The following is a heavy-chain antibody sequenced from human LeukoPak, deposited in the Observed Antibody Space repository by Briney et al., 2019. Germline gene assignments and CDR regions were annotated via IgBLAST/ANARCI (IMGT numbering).Heavy chain of an antibody. CDR3: ARDRSSSYPRYFQR. Sequence: ASVKVSCKASGYTFTGYYMHWVRQAPEQGLEWMGWINPNSGGTNYAQKFQGRVTMTRDTSISTAYMELSRLRSDDTAVYYCARDRSSSYPRYFQRWGQGTLVTVSS. CDR2: INPNSGGT. J-gene: IGHJ1*01. D-gene: IGHD6-13*01. CDR1: GYTFTGYY. V-gene: IGHV1-2*02.